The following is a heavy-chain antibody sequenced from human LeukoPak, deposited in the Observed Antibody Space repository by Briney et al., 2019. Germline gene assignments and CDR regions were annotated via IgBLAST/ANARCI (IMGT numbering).Heavy chain of an antibody. Sequence: GGSLRLSCAASGFTFSSYSMNWVRQAPGKGLEWVSYISSSSTIYYADSVKGRFTISRDNAKNSLYLQMNSLRAEDTAVYYCARSRYDVVYFDYWGQGTLVTVSS. D-gene: IGHD3-3*01. CDR1: GFTFSSYS. CDR2: ISSSSTI. CDR3: ARSRYDVVYFDY. J-gene: IGHJ4*02. V-gene: IGHV3-48*01.